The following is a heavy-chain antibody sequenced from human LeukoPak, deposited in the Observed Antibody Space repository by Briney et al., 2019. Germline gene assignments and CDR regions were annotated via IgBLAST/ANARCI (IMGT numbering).Heavy chain of an antibody. CDR3: ARARRYSWNWFDP. CDR1: GGSISSYY. D-gene: IGHD2-15*01. V-gene: IGHV4-59*01. Sequence: SETLSLTCTVSGGSISSYYWSWIRQPPGKGLEWIGYIYYSGSTNYNPSLKSRVTISVETSKNQFSLKLSSVTAADTAVYYCARARRYSWNWFDPWGQGTLVTVSS. CDR2: IYYSGST. J-gene: IGHJ5*02.